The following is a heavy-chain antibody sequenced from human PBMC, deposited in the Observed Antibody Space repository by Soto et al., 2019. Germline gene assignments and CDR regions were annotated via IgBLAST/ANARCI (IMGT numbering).Heavy chain of an antibody. Sequence: PSETLSLTCAVYGGSFSGYYWSWIRQPPGKGLEWIGEINHSGSTNYNPSLKSRVTISVDTSKNQFSLKLSSVTAADTAVYYCARELELQSRHNWFDPWGQGTLVTVSS. CDR3: ARELELQSRHNWFDP. J-gene: IGHJ5*02. V-gene: IGHV4-34*01. D-gene: IGHD1-7*01. CDR2: INHSGST. CDR1: GGSFSGYY.